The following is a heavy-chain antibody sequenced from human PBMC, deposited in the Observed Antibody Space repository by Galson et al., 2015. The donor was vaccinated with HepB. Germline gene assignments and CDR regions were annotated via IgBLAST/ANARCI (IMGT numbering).Heavy chain of an antibody. V-gene: IGHV3-23*01. Sequence: SLRLSCAASGFTFSNYAMSWVRQAPGKGLEWVSAISGNSASTYSADSVKGRFTISRDNSKNTLYLQVNSLRAEDTAVYHCAKAMLGSSSSGRGAFDIWGQGTMVTVSS. J-gene: IGHJ3*02. CDR3: AKAMLGSSSSGRGAFDI. CDR1: GFTFSNYA. CDR2: ISGNSAST. D-gene: IGHD3-22*01.